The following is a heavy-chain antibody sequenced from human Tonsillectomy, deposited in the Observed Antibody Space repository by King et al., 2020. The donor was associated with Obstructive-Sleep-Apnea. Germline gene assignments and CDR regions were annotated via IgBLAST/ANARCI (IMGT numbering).Heavy chain of an antibody. Sequence: VQLVESGGGLVKPGGSLRLSCAASGFTFSSYIMNWVRQAPGKGLEWVSSISSSSSYIYYADSVKGRFTISRDNVKNSLYLQMNSLRAEDTAVYYCARDLLSGSYYTYYYCGMDVWGQGTTVTGSS. CDR3: ARDLLSGSYYTYYYCGMDV. D-gene: IGHD1-26*01. J-gene: IGHJ6*02. V-gene: IGHV3-21*01. CDR2: ISSSSSYI. CDR1: GFTFSSYI.